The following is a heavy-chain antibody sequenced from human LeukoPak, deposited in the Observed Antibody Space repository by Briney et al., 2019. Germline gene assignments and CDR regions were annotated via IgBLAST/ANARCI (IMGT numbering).Heavy chain of an antibody. CDR2: IYYGGST. V-gene: IGHV4-31*03. Sequence: SETLSLTCTVSGGSISSGGYYWSWIRQHPGKGLEWIGYIYYGGSTYYNPSLKSRVTISVDTSKNQFSLKLSSVTAADTAVYYCARASHSSGYYYMDYWGQGTLVTVSS. D-gene: IGHD3-22*01. CDR3: ARASHSSGYYYMDY. J-gene: IGHJ4*02. CDR1: GGSISSGGYY.